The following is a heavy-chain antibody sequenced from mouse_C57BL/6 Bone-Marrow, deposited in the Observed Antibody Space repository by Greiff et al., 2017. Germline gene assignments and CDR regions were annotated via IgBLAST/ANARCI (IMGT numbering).Heavy chain of an antibody. CDR2: LYPGSGST. J-gene: IGHJ3*01. CDR3: AGSALITWFAY. V-gene: IGHV1-55*01. Sequence: QVQLQQPGAELVKPGASVKMSCKASGYTFTSYWITWVKQRPGPGLEWIGDLYPGSGSTNYNEKFKSKATLTVDTSYRTAHMQLSSLTSEVSAVYYGAGSALITWFAYWGQGTLVTVSA. CDR1: GYTFTSYW.